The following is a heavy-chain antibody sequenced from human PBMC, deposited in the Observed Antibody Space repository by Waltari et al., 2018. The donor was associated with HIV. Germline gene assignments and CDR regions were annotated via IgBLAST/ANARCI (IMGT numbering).Heavy chain of an antibody. CDR1: GGSFSGSY. J-gene: IGHJ4*02. D-gene: IGHD3-3*01. V-gene: IGHV4-34*01. CDR3: ARGQDYDFWSGYYYDY. Sequence: QVQLQQWGAGLLKPSETLSPTCAVYGGSFSGSYWSWIRQPPGKGLEWIGEINHSGSTNYNPSLKSRVTISVDTSKNQFSLKLSSVTAADTAVYYCARGQDYDFWSGYYYDYWGQGTLVTVSS. CDR2: INHSGST.